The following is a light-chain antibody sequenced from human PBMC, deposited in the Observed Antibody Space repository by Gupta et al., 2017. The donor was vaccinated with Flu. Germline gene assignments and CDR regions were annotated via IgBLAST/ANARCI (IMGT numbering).Light chain of an antibody. J-gene: IGLJ1*01. CDR2: EDN. CDR3: LAWDSNTLFV. CDR1: KLGDKY. V-gene: IGLV3-1*01. Sequence: YEPTQPPSVSVSPGQTASITCSGNKLGDKYASWYQQKPGQSPVLVIYEDNKRPSGIPDRFFGSNSGNTATLTISGTQAVDEADYYCLAWDSNTLFVFGTGTKVTVL.